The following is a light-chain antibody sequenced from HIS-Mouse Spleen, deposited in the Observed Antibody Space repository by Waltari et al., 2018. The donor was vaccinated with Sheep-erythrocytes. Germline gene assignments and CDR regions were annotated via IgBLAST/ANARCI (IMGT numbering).Light chain of an antibody. CDR2: WAS. Sequence: DIVMTQSPDSLAVSLGERATINCKSSQSVLYSSNNKNFLAWYQQKPGQPPKLLIYWASTRASGVPDRFSGGGSGTDFTLTISSLQAEDVAVYYCQQYYSTLLTFGGGTKVEIK. CDR1: QSVLYSSNNKNF. V-gene: IGKV4-1*01. CDR3: QQYYSTLLT. J-gene: IGKJ4*01.